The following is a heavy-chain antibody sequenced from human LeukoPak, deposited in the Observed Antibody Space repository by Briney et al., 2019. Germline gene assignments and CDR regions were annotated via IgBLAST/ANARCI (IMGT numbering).Heavy chain of an antibody. V-gene: IGHV1-2*02. CDR3: ARGRDFDWLCVEY. J-gene: IGHJ4*02. CDR1: GYTFTGYY. CDR2: INPNSGGT. D-gene: IGHD3-9*01. Sequence: ASVKVSCKASGYTFTGYYMHWVRQAPGQGLEWMGWINPNSGGTNYAQKFQGRVTMTRDTSISTAYMELSRLRSNDTAVYYCARGRDFDWLCVEYWGQGTLVTVSS.